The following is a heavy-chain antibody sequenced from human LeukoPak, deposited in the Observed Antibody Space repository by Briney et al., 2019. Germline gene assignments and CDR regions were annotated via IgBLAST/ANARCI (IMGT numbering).Heavy chain of an antibody. D-gene: IGHD3-22*01. Sequence: PSETLSLTCTVSGGSFSSYYWSWIRQPPGKGLEWIAYIYYSGSTNYNPSLRSRVTISVDSSKNHFSLKLSSVTAADTALYYCASGNYYDSTTYYRAFDIWGQGTMVTVSS. CDR2: IYYSGST. CDR3: ASGNYYDSTTYYRAFDI. V-gene: IGHV4-59*01. J-gene: IGHJ3*02. CDR1: GGSFSSYY.